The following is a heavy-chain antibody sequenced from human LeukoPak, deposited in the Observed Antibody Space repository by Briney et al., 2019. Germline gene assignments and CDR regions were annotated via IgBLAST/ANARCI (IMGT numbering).Heavy chain of an antibody. D-gene: IGHD5-18*01. CDR3: ARDTLPDTALDY. CDR1: GGTFSSYA. J-gene: IGHJ4*02. Sequence: GGSLRLSCAASGGTFSSYAISWVRQAPGQGLEWMGRIIPILGIANYAQKFQGRVTITADKSTSTAYMELSSLRSEDTAVYYCARDTLPDTALDYWGQGTLVTVSS. V-gene: IGHV1-69*04. CDR2: IIPILGIA.